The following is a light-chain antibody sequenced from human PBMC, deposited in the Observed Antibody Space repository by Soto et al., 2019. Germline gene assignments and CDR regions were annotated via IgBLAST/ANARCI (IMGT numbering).Light chain of an antibody. Sequence: EIVLTQCPGTLSLSPGEGATLSCRASQSVSSSYLAWYQQKPGQAPRLLIYGASRRATGISDRFSGSGSGTDFTLTISRLEPEDFAVYYCQQYGRSPRTFGQGTKVEIK. CDR2: GAS. J-gene: IGKJ1*01. CDR1: QSVSSSY. V-gene: IGKV3-20*01. CDR3: QQYGRSPRT.